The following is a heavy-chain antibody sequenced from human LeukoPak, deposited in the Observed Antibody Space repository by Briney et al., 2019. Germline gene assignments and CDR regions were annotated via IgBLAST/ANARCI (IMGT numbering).Heavy chain of an antibody. CDR1: GGSISSSSYY. CDR2: IYYSGGT. J-gene: IGHJ3*02. D-gene: IGHD3-22*01. CDR3: ARISSITMIVVERFDAFDI. V-gene: IGHV4-39*01. Sequence: NPSETLSLTCTVSGGSISSSSYYWGWIRQPPGKGLEWIGSIYYSGGTSYNPSLKSRVTISVDTSKNQFSLKLSSVTAADTAVYYCARISSITMIVVERFDAFDIWGQGTMVTVSS.